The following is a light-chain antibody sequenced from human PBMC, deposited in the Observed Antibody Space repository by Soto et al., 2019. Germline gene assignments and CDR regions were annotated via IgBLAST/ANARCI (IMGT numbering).Light chain of an antibody. Sequence: DIQLTQSPSFLSASVGDRVTITCRASQGFSRYLAWYQQKPGKAPKLLIYAASTLQSGVPSRFSGSGSGPEFTLTISSLQPEDFATYYCQQLNSDLITFGQGTRLENK. CDR2: AAS. J-gene: IGKJ5*01. CDR1: QGFSRY. V-gene: IGKV1-9*01. CDR3: QQLNSDLIT.